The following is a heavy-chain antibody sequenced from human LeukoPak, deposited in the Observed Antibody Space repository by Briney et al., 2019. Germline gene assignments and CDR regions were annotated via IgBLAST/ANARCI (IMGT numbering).Heavy chain of an antibody. CDR3: AGGWGSFSLYGMDV. J-gene: IGHJ6*02. Sequence: SVKVSCKASGGTFSSYAIIWVRQAPGQGLEWMGRIIPTLGIADYAQKFQGRVTITADKATSTAYMELSSLRSDDTAVFYCAGGWGSFSLYGMDVGGQGTRVTVSS. V-gene: IGHV1-69*04. CDR1: GGTFSSYA. CDR2: IIPTLGIA. D-gene: IGHD3-16*01.